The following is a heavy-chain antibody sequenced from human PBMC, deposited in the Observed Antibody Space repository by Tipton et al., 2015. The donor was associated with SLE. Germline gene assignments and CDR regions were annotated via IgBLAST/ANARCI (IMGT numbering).Heavy chain of an antibody. Sequence: TLSLTCTVPGGSISSSSYYWGWIRQPPGKGLEWIGSIYYSGSTYYNPSLKSRVTISVDTSKNQFSLKLSSVTAADTAVYYCAREGIATDWGQGTLVTVSS. D-gene: IGHD6-13*01. J-gene: IGHJ4*02. V-gene: IGHV4-39*07. CDR3: AREGIATD. CDR1: GGSISSSSYY. CDR2: IYYSGST.